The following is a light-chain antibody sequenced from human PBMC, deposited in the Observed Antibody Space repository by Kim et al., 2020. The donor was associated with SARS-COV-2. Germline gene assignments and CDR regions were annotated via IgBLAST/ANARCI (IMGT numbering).Light chain of an antibody. V-gene: IGLV1-44*01. CDR3: AAWDDSPHGPV. Sequence: QSVLTQPPSASGTPGQTVIISCSGSRSNIGTNTVNWYQQLPGTAPKLLIYNNNQRPSGVPDRFSGSKSGTSASLAISGLQSEDEADYYCAAWDDSPHGPVCGGGTQLTVL. CDR1: RSNIGTNT. J-gene: IGLJ3*02. CDR2: NNN.